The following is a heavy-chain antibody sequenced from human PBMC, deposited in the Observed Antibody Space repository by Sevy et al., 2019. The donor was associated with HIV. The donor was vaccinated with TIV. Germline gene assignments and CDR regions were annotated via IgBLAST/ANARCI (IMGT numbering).Heavy chain of an antibody. D-gene: IGHD2-8*01. V-gene: IGHV3-23*01. CDR1: GFTFAKYS. CDR2: FSFGCGRI. Sequence: RGSLRLSCAASGFTFAKYSMSWVRQAPGKGLEWVSTFSFGCGRINYADSVKGRFTISRDDSKNTLFLQMNSLRADDTATHFCAREGCTQPHDYWGQGTLVVVSS. J-gene: IGHJ4*02. CDR3: AREGCTQPHDY.